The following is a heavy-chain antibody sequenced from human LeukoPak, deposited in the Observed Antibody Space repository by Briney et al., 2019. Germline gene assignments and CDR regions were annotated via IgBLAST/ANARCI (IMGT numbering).Heavy chain of an antibody. Sequence: GASVKVSCKASGYTFTGYYMHWERQAPGQGLEWMGWINPNSGGTNYAQKFQGRVTMTRDTSISTAYMELSRLRSDDTAVYYCARTCSSTSCPSDYWGQGTLVTVSS. J-gene: IGHJ4*02. V-gene: IGHV1-2*02. D-gene: IGHD2-2*01. CDR1: GYTFTGYY. CDR2: INPNSGGT. CDR3: ARTCSSTSCPSDY.